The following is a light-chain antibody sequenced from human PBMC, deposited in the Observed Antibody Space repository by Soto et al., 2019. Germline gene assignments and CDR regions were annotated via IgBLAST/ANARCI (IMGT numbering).Light chain of an antibody. J-gene: IGKJ1*01. CDR1: QGISGW. CDR3: QQYDSFSVWT. CDR2: DAS. V-gene: IGKV1-5*01. Sequence: DIQMTQSPSTLSASVGDRVTITCRASQGISGWLAWYQQTAGKAPRLLIFDASSLMSGVPSRFSGSGYGTEFTLTINRLQPDDSATYYCQQYDSFSVWTFGQGTKV.